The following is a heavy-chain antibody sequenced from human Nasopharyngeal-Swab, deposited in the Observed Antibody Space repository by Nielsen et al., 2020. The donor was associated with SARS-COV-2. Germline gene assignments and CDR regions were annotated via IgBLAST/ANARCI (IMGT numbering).Heavy chain of an antibody. CDR1: DDSIRRSY. Sequence: SETLSLTCTVSDDSIRRSYWSWIRQPPGKGLEWIGYIYYSGITYYNPSLKSRVTISLDTSKNQFSLKLSSVTAADTAVYYCARDATGDEYFDYWGQGTLVTVSS. V-gene: IGHV4-59*12. D-gene: IGHD7-27*01. CDR3: ARDATGDEYFDY. CDR2: IYYSGIT. J-gene: IGHJ4*02.